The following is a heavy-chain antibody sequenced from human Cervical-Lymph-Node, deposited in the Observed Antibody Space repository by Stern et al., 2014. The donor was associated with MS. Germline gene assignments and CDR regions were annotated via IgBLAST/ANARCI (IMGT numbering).Heavy chain of an antibody. D-gene: IGHD3-9*01. V-gene: IGHV4-61*02. CDR1: GGSISSGSYY. CDR2: IYTSGST. Sequence: QLQLQESGPGLVKPSQTLSLTCTVSGGSISSGSYYWCWIRQPAGKGLEWIGRIYTSGSTNYNPSLKSRVTISVDTSKTHSSLKLSSVTAADTAVYYCARDCRLRYFDNYGMDVWGQGTTVTVSS. J-gene: IGHJ6*02. CDR3: ARDCRLRYFDNYGMDV.